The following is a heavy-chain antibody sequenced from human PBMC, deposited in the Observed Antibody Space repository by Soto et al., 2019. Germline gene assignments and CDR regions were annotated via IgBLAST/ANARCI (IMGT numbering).Heavy chain of an antibody. V-gene: IGHV5-51*01. J-gene: IGHJ6*03. CDR2: IYPGDSDT. CDR3: ARHVGYSSSAYYYYMDV. CDR1: GYSFTNYW. D-gene: IGHD6-6*01. Sequence: PGQSLKVSCRGAGYSFTNYWVGWVRQMPRKGLEWMGIIYPGDSDTRYRPSFQGQVTISADKSISTAYLQWSSLKASDTAMYYCARHVGYSSSAYYYYMDVWGKGTTVTVPS.